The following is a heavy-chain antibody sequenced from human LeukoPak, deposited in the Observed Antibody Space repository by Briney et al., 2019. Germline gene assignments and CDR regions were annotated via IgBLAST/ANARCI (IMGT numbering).Heavy chain of an antibody. Sequence: SVKVSCKASGGTFSSYAISWVRQAPGQGLEWMGGIIPIFGTANYAQKFQGRVTITADESTSTAYMELSSLRSEDTAVYYCARDPPSWRELGREAFDIWGQGTTVTVSS. D-gene: IGHD1-26*01. CDR1: GGTFSSYA. CDR3: ARDPPSWRELGREAFDI. J-gene: IGHJ3*02. CDR2: IIPIFGTA. V-gene: IGHV1-69*01.